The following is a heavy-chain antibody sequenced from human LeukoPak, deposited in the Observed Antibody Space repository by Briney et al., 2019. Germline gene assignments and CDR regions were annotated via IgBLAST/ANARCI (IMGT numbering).Heavy chain of an antibody. CDR1: GFTFSSYG. Sequence: SGRSLRLSCAASGFTFSSYGMHWVRQAPGKGLEWVAIISYDGSNKFYADSVKGRFTISRDNSKNTLYLQMNSLRAEDTAVYYCAKQGCSGGNCDSGFGYWGEGTLVTVSS. CDR2: ISYDGSNK. V-gene: IGHV3-30*18. J-gene: IGHJ4*02. CDR3: AKQGCSGGNCDSGFGY. D-gene: IGHD2-15*01.